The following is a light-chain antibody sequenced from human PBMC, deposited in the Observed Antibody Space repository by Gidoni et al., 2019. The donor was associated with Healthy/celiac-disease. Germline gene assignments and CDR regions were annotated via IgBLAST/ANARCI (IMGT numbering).Light chain of an antibody. J-gene: IGKJ2*03. V-gene: IGKV3-20*01. CDR1: QSVSSSY. CDR3: QQYGSSPPYS. CDR2: GAS. Sequence: EIELTQSPGTLSCAPGERATRSCRASQSVSSSYLARYQQKPGQAPRLLIYGASSRATGIPDRYSGSGCGTDFTLTISRLEPEDFAVYYCQQYGSSPPYSFGQGTKLEIK.